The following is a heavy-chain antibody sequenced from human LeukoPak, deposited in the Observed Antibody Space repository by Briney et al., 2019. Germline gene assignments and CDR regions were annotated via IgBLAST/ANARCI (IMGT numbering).Heavy chain of an antibody. V-gene: IGHV3-21*01. CDR2: ISSSSSYI. CDR3: ARSSPHCSSTSCYNDAFDI. CDR1: GFTFSSYS. Sequence: GGSLRLSCAASGFTFSSYSMNWVRQAPGKGLEWVSSISSSSSYIYYADSVKGRFSISRDNAKNSLYLQMNSLRAEDTAVYYCARSSPHCSSTSCYNDAFDIWGQGTMVTVSS. D-gene: IGHD2-2*02. J-gene: IGHJ3*02.